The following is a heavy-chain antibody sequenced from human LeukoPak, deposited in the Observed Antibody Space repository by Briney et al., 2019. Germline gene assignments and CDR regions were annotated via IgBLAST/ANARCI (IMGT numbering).Heavy chain of an antibody. D-gene: IGHD3-16*01. CDR3: AREGWLRCFDY. J-gene: IGHJ4*02. Sequence: GRSLRLSCAASGFTFSSYGMHWVRQAPGKGLEWVAVIWYDGSNKYYADSVKGRFTISRDNSKNTLYLQMNSLRAEDTAVYYCAREGWLRCFDYWGQGTLVTVSS. CDR2: IWYDGSNK. V-gene: IGHV3-33*01. CDR1: GFTFSSYG.